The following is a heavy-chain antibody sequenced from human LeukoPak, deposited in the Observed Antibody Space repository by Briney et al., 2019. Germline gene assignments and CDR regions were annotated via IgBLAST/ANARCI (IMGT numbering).Heavy chain of an antibody. D-gene: IGHD6-19*01. CDR2: IIPIFGTA. V-gene: IGHV1-69*06. J-gene: IGHJ4*02. Sequence: GASVKVSCKASGGTFSSYAISWVRQAPGQGLEWMGGIIPIFGTANYAQKFQGRVMITADKSTSTAYMELSSLRSEDTAVYYCARGSSGWWYYFDYWGQGTLVTVSS. CDR1: GGTFSSYA. CDR3: ARGSSGWWYYFDY.